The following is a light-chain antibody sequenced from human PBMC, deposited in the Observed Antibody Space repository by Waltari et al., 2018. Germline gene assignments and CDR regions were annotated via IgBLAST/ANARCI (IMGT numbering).Light chain of an antibody. CDR3: ASWDDSLNAWV. CDR1: MTNVGNNG. CDR2: NND. J-gene: IGLJ3*02. Sequence: QSVLTQPPSVSEAPGQGVSIPCSGSMTNVGNNGVNWYQQLPAEAPKLLIYNNDHLPSGVSDRFSGSRFGTSASLAINGLRSEDEGSYFCASWDDSLNAWVFGGGTKLTVV. V-gene: IGLV1-36*01.